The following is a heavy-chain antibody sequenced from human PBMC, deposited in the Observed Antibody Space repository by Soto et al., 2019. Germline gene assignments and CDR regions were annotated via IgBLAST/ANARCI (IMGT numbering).Heavy chain of an antibody. CDR2: IFHSGST. D-gene: IGHD3-10*01. J-gene: IGHJ4*02. CDR3: ARVVGSSGDYFDY. V-gene: IGHV4-31*03. CDR1: GGSISSGGYY. Sequence: PSETLSLTCNVSGGSISSGGYYWTWIRQRPGKGLEWIGYIFHSGSTNYNPSLKSRVTISVDTSKNQFSLKLSSVTAADTAVYYCARVVGSSGDYFDYWGQGTLVTVSS.